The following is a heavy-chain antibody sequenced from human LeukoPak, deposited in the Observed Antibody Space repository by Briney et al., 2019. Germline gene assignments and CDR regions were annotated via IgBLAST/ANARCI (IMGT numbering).Heavy chain of an antibody. Sequence: PSETLSLTCTVSGGSISTYYWNWIRQPPGKGLEWIGYIYYSGSTNYNPSLKSRVTISVDTSKNQFSLKLSSVTAAETAVYYCARGGYYLRYWGQGTLVTVSS. CDR3: ARGGYYLRY. CDR2: IYYSGST. V-gene: IGHV4-59*01. J-gene: IGHJ4*02. D-gene: IGHD3-22*01. CDR1: GGSISTYY.